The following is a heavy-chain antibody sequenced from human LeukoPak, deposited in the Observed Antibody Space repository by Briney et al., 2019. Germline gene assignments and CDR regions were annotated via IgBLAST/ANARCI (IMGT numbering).Heavy chain of an antibody. D-gene: IGHD3-10*01. Sequence: GESLRLSCAASGFTFSGNYMSWVRQAPGKGLEWLSVIHRGGNTYYADSVKGRFTISRDSSKNTVFLQMDSLRAEDTAVYYCARDPGYGLGVDYGDYWGQGTLVSVSS. V-gene: IGHV3-66*01. CDR2: IHRGGNT. CDR3: ARDPGYGLGVDYGDY. CDR1: GFTFSGNY. J-gene: IGHJ4*02.